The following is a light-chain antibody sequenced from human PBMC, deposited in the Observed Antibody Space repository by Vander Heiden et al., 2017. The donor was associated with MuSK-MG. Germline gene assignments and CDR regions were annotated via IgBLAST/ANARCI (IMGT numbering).Light chain of an antibody. CDR1: RSVNTY. CDR2: DAS. Sequence: EIVLTQSPATLSLSPGEWATLSCRASRSVNTYLAWYQQRPGQAPRLLIYDASNRAAGIPARFTGSGFGTDFTLTISNIEPEDFAVYYCQQRADWPPPTFGPGTRLEIK. J-gene: IGKJ5*01. V-gene: IGKV3-11*01. CDR3: QQRADWPPPT.